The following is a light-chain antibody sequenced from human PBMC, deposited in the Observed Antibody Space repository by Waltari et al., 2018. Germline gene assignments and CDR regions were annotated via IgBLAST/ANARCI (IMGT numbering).Light chain of an antibody. Sequence: EIVLTQSPATLSLSPGERATLSCRASQSVSSYLAWYQPKPGQAPRLLIYDASNRATGIPARFSGSGSGTDFTLTISSLEPEDFAVYYCQQRSNWLTFGGGT. V-gene: IGKV3-11*01. CDR1: QSVSSY. CDR2: DAS. CDR3: QQRSNWLT. J-gene: IGKJ4*01.